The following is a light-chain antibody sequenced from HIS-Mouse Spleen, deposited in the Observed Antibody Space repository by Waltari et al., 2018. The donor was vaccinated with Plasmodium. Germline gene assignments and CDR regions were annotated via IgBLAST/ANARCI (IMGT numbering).Light chain of an antibody. J-gene: IGLJ3*02. CDR1: ALPKKH. V-gene: IGLV3-10*01. Sequence: SYELTQPPSVSVSPGQPARITCSGDALPKKHAYWYQQKSGQAPVLDIYEDSKRPSGIPERFSGSSSGTMATLTISGAQVEDEADYYCYSTDSSGNHRVFGGGTKLTVL. CDR2: EDS. CDR3: YSTDSSGNHRV.